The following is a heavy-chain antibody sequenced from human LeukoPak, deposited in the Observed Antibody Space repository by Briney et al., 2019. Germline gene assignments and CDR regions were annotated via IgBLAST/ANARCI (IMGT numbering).Heavy chain of an antibody. Sequence: SVRVSCKASGGTFSSYAISWVRQAPGQGLEWMGGIIPIFGTANYAQKFQGRVTITADESTSTAYMELSSLRSEDTAVYYCARGGLRFLEDGMDVWGQGTTVTVSS. D-gene: IGHD3-3*01. J-gene: IGHJ6*02. CDR3: ARGGLRFLEDGMDV. CDR1: GGTFSSYA. CDR2: IIPIFGTA. V-gene: IGHV1-69*13.